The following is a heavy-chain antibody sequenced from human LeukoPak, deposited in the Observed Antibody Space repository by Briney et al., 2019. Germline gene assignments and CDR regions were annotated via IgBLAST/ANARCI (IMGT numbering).Heavy chain of an antibody. Sequence: GASVKVSCKASGYTFTSYGISWVRQAPGQGLEWMGWISAYNGNTNYAQKLQGRVTLTRDMSTSTDYLELSSLRSEDTVVYYCARDNSVRDEAWWFNPWGQGTLVTVSS. D-gene: IGHD5-24*01. CDR2: ISAYNGNT. J-gene: IGHJ5*02. CDR3: ARDNSVRDEAWWFNP. CDR1: GYTFTSYG. V-gene: IGHV1-18*01.